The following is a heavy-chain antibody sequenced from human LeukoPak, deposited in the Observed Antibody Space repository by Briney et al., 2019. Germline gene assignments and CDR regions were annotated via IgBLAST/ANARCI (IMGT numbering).Heavy chain of an antibody. CDR3: TKVASSGSCYQSDY. Sequence: GGSLRLSCAVSGFTFSSFWMHWVRQAPGKGLEWVSGLSGSAGSPYYADSVKGRFTISRDNSKNTLFLQMNNLRAEDTAIYYCTKVASSGSCYQSDYWGQGTLVTVSS. J-gene: IGHJ4*02. CDR1: GFTFSSFW. V-gene: IGHV3-23*01. D-gene: IGHD2-15*01. CDR2: LSGSAGSP.